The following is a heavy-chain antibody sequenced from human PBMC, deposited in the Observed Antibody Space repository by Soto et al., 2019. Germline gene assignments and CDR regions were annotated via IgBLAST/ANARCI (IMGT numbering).Heavy chain of an antibody. CDR2: MNPGSGDT. D-gene: IGHD3-16*01. CDR1: GYSFTNND. J-gene: IGHJ5*02. V-gene: IGHV1-8*01. Sequence: ASVKVSCKASGYSFTNNDVSWVRQATGQGLEWMGWMNPGSGDTGYAQRFQGRVTMTRDISIATAYMELSSLRSDDTAIYYCARLETFGSLNWFDPWGQGTLVTVSS. CDR3: ARLETFGSLNWFDP.